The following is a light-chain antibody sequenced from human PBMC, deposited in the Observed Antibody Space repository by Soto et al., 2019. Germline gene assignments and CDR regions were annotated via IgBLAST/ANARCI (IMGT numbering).Light chain of an antibody. CDR3: CSYAGSYTFV. J-gene: IGLJ1*01. CDR1: SSDVGGYNY. Sequence: QSALTQPRSVNGSPGQSVTISSTGTSSDVGGYNYVSWYQQHPGKAPKLMIYDVSKRPSGVPDRLSGSKSGNTASLTISGLQAEDEADYYCCSYAGSYTFVFGTGTKVTVL. V-gene: IGLV2-11*01. CDR2: DVS.